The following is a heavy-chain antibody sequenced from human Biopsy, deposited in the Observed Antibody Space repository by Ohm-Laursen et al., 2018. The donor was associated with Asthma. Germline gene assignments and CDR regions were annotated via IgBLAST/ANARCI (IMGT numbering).Heavy chain of an antibody. V-gene: IGHV3-7*03. CDR1: GFTFGNFW. D-gene: IGHD3-22*01. J-gene: IGHJ4*01. Sequence: SLRLSCTASGFTFGNFWMSWGRQTPGKGLEWVATITGDGSQKFYVDSVTGRFTISRDSAKNSLYLQMQSLRPEDTAFYYCAKSADYYDSTDYLDFWGRGTLVTVSS. CDR3: AKSADYYDSTDYLDF. CDR2: ITGDGSQK.